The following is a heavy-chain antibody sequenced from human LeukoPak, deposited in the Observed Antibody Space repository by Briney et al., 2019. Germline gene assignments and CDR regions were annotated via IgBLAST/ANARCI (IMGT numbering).Heavy chain of an antibody. CDR1: GYSFTSNG. V-gene: IGHV1-18*01. CDR3: ASARVLRYCDWLLVVGGDDDAFDI. J-gene: IGHJ3*02. Sequence: ASVTVSCKASGYSFTSNGISWVRLAPAPGQEWVGWISAYNGDTNDTQKLQGRVTMNTDTSTSTAYMAVTSLRYDDTAVYYCASARVLRYCDWLLVVGGDDDAFDIWGQRTMVTVST. CDR2: ISAYNGDT. D-gene: IGHD3-9*01.